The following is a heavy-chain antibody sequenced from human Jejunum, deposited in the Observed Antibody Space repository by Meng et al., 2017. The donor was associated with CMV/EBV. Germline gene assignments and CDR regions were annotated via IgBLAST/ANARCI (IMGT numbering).Heavy chain of an antibody. V-gene: IGHV3-11*01. CDR1: EYY. CDR2: ISSNESVI. CDR3: ARGVWVGYCPNVFCFNNWFDP. J-gene: IGHJ5*02. Sequence: EYYMTWIRQAPGKGLEWISSISSNESVIYYGDSVKGRFTIARDNAKNSLHLQMSSLRAEDTAVYYCARGVWVGYCPNVFCFNNWFDPWGQGTLVTVSS. D-gene: IGHD2-8*01.